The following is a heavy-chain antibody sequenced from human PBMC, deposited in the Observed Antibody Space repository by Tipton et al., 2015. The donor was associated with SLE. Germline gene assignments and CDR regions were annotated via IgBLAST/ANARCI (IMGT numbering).Heavy chain of an antibody. CDR2: ISSSSSYT. D-gene: IGHD4-17*01. V-gene: IGHV3-11*03. CDR1: GFTFSDYY. CDR3: ATMGGSGDYDY. Sequence: SLRLSCAASGFTFSDYYMSWIRQAPGKGLEWVSYISSSSSYTNYADSVKGRFTISRDNAKNSLYLQMNSLRAEDTAVYYCATMGGSGDYDYWGQGTLVTVSS. J-gene: IGHJ4*02.